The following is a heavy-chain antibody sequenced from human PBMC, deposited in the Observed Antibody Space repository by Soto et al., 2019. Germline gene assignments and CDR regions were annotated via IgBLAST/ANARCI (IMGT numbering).Heavy chain of an antibody. CDR1: GFTFSSYG. CDR3: ARDNSVVTSYYFDY. V-gene: IGHV3-33*01. D-gene: IGHD2-21*02. J-gene: IGHJ4*02. CDR2: IWYDGSNK. Sequence: QVQLVESGGGVVQPGRSLRLSCAASGFTFSSYGMHWVRQAPGKGLEWVAVIWYDGSNKYYADSVKGRFTISRDNSKNTLYLQMNSLRAEDSAVYYCARDNSVVTSYYFDYWGQGTLVTVSS.